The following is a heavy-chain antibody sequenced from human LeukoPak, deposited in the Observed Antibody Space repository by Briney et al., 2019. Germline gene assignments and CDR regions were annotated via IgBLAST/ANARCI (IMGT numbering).Heavy chain of an antibody. D-gene: IGHD1-26*01. CDR2: MYYRGST. J-gene: IGHJ4*02. CDR3: ATTTIRLGY. V-gene: IGHV4-39*07. CDR1: GGSISSSSHY. Sequence: SETLSLTCTVSGGSISSSSHYWGWIRQPPGRGLEWIGSMYYRGSTYHNPSLKSRVTISVDTSKNQFSLKLSSVTAADTAVYYCATTTIRLGYWGQGTLVTVSS.